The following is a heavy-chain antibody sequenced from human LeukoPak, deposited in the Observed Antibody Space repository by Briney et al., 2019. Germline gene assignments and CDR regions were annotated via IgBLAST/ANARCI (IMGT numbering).Heavy chain of an antibody. V-gene: IGHV3-15*01. D-gene: IGHD4-17*01. Sequence: PGGSLRLSCAASGFTFSNAWMSWVRQAPGKGLEWVGRIKSKTDGGTTDYAAPVKGRFTISRDDSKNTLYLQMNSLKTEDTAVYYCTTKRTSLRYGDYGSAFDIWGQGTMVTVSS. CDR2: IKSKTDGGTT. J-gene: IGHJ3*02. CDR1: GFTFSNAW. CDR3: TTKRTSLRYGDYGSAFDI.